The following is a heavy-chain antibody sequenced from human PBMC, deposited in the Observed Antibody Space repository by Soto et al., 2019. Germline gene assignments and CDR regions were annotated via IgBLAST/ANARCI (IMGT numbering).Heavy chain of an antibody. CDR3: ARDREDRDYYDSSGDAFDI. Sequence: QVPLVQSGAEVKKPGSSVKVSCKASGGTFSSYTISWVRQAPGQGLEWMGRIIPILGIANYAQKFQGRVTITADKSTSTAYMELSSLRSEDTAVYYCARDREDRDYYDSSGDAFDIWGQGTMVTVSS. J-gene: IGHJ3*02. V-gene: IGHV1-69*08. D-gene: IGHD3-22*01. CDR1: GGTFSSYT. CDR2: IIPILGIA.